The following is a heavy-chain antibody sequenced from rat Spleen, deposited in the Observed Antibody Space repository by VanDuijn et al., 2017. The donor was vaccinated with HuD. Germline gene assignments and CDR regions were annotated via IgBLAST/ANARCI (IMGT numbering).Heavy chain of an antibody. CDR1: GFSLTDYS. CDR3: TRSKGDPGIAFDY. V-gene: IGHV2-19*01. D-gene: IGHD1-4*01. Sequence: QVQLKESGPGLVQPSQTLSLTCTVSGFSLTDYSVYWVRQPIGKGLEWMGIIWTGGSTDYNSALKSRLSISRDTSKSQVFLKRNSLQTEDTAIDYGTRSKGDPGIAFDYWGQGVMVTVSS. J-gene: IGHJ2*01. CDR2: IWTGGST.